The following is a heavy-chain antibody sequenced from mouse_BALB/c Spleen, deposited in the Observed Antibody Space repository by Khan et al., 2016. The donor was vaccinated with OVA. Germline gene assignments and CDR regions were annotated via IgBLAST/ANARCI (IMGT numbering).Heavy chain of an antibody. V-gene: IGHV9-4*02. CDR1: GYTFTTAG. CDR2: INTHSGVP. J-gene: IGHJ4*01. CDR3: ARGWAAYYRNDGVAMEY. D-gene: IGHD2-14*01. Sequence: QIQLVQSGPELKKPGETVRISCKASGYTFTTAGIQWVQKMPGKGLKWIVWINTHSGVPKYAEDFKGRFAFSLEISVNTAYLQITNLKNEDTATYFCARGWAAYYRNDGVAMEYWGQGTSVTVSS.